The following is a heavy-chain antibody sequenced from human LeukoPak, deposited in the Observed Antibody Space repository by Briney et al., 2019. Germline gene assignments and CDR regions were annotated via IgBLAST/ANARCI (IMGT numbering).Heavy chain of an antibody. CDR3: ARDLKIAVAGTLAY. J-gene: IGHJ4*02. Sequence: GGSLRLSCAASGCTFSSYSMNWVRQAPGKGLEWVSSISSSSSTIYYADSVKGRFTISRDNAKNSLYLQMNSLRAEDTAVYYCARDLKIAVAGTLAYWGQGTLVTVSS. V-gene: IGHV3-48*01. D-gene: IGHD6-19*01. CDR2: ISSSSSTI. CDR1: GCTFSSYS.